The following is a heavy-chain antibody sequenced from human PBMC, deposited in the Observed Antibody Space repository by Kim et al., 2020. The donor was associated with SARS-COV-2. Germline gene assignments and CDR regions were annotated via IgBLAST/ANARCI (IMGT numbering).Heavy chain of an antibody. V-gene: IGHV1-69*01. J-gene: IGHJ5*02. Sequence: NYAQKFQGRVPITADESTSTAYMELSSLRSEDTAVYYCAREYDSNNWFDPWGQGTLVTVSS. CDR3: AREYDSNNWFDP. D-gene: IGHD3-3*01.